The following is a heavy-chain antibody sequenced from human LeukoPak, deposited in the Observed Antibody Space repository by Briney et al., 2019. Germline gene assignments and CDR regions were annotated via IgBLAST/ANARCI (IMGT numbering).Heavy chain of an antibody. J-gene: IGHJ4*02. CDR2: ISGSGGST. V-gene: IGHV3-23*01. Sequence: GGSLRVSCAASGFTFSSYAMSWVRQAPGKGLEWVSGISGSGGSTYYADSVKGRFTISRDNSKNTLYLQMNSLRAEDTAVYYCAKDFEAYSGGDCYLDYWGQGTLVTVSS. D-gene: IGHD2-21*01. CDR3: AKDFEAYSGGDCYLDY. CDR1: GFTFSSYA.